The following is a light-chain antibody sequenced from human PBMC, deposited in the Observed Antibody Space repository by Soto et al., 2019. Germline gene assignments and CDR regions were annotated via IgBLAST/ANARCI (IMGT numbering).Light chain of an antibody. CDR3: QQYNSYST. V-gene: IGKV1-5*01. CDR2: AAS. Sequence: DIQMTQSPSTLSASVGDRVTITCRASQSISSWLAWYQQKPGKAPKLLIYAASSLESGVPSRFSGSGSETEFTLTISSLQPDDFATYYCQQYNSYSTFGQGTKLEIK. CDR1: QSISSW. J-gene: IGKJ2*01.